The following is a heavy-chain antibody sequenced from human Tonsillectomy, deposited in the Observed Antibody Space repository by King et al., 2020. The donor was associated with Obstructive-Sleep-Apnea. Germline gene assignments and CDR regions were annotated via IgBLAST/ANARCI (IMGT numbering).Heavy chain of an antibody. CDR2: IYPDNSET. J-gene: IGHJ4*02. CDR3: ARLSRGGLSTSSYYFDY. CDR1: GYNFVTFW. Sequence: QLVQSGTEVKKPGESLQISCQGSGYNFVTFWIAWVRQMPGKGLEYMAIIYPDNSETHYSPSFQGQVTISADKSIITAYQQWSSLKASDSAIYYCARLSRGGLSTSSYYFDYWGQGTLVTVSS. V-gene: IGHV5-51*01. D-gene: IGHD2-2*01.